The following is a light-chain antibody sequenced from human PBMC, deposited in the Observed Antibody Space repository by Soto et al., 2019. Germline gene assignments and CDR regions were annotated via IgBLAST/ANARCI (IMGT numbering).Light chain of an antibody. Sequence: QFVLTQAPSGSGSPGQSVTISCTGTSSDVGNYNYVSWYQQHPGKAPKLMIYEVTKRPSGVPDRFSGSKSGNTASLTVSGLQAEDEADYYCSSYAGSKTLFGGGTKLTVL. CDR2: EVT. CDR1: SSDVGNYNY. V-gene: IGLV2-8*01. CDR3: SSYAGSKTL. J-gene: IGLJ3*02.